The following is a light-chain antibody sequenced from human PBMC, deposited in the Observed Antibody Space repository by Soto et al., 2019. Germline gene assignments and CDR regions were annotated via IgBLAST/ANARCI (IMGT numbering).Light chain of an antibody. CDR1: QTFSSW. Sequence: DIQITQSPSTLSGSVGDRVTITCRASQTFSSWLAWYQQKPGKAPKLLIYKASTLKSGVPSRFSGSGSGTEFTLAISSLQPDDFATYYCQHYNSYSEAFGQGTKVDIK. J-gene: IGKJ1*01. CDR2: KAS. CDR3: QHYNSYSEA. V-gene: IGKV1-5*03.